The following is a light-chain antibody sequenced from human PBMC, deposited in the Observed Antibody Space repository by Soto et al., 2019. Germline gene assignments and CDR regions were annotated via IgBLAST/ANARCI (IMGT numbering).Light chain of an antibody. CDR3: MQAPPGFT. CDR2: LGS. CDR1: QSLLHSNGYNY. J-gene: IGKJ3*01. Sequence: DIVMTQSPLSLPVTPGEPASISCRSSQSLLHSNGYNYLDWYLQKPGQSPQLLIYLGSNRASGVPDRFSGSGSGTDFTLKISREEAEDVGVYYCMQAPPGFTFGPGTKVDIK. V-gene: IGKV2-28*01.